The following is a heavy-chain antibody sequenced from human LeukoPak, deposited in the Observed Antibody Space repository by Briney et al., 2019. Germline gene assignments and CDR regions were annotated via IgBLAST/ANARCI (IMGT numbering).Heavy chain of an antibody. CDR3: ARSSSPPFEY. D-gene: IGHD6-6*01. J-gene: IGHJ4*02. V-gene: IGHV1-46*01. CDR1: GYTFTSYY. Sequence: GASVKVSCKASGYTFTSYYMHRVRQAPGQGLEWIGIINPSGGSSSYAQKFQGRVTMTRDTSTSTVYMELSSLRSEDTAVYYCARSSSPPFEYWGQGTLVTVSS. CDR2: INPSGGSS.